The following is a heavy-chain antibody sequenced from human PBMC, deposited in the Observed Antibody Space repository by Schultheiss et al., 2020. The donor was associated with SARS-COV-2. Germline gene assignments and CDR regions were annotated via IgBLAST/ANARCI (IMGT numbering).Heavy chain of an antibody. CDR2: ISSSSSYI. CDR3: ARDDTATYFDY. V-gene: IGHV3-21*05. J-gene: IGHJ4*02. CDR1: GFTFSSYA. Sequence: GGSLRLSCAASGFTFSSYAMHWVRQAPGKGLEWVSYISSSSSYIYYADSVKGRFTISRDNAKNSLYLQMNSLRAEDTAVYYCARDDTATYFDYWGQGTLVTVSS.